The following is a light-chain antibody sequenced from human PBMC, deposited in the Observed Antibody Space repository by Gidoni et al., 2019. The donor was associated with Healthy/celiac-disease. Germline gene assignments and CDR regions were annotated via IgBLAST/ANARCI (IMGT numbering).Light chain of an antibody. Sequence: IQMTQSPSSLSASVGDRVTITCRASQSISSYLNWYQQKPGKAPKLLIYAASSLQSGVPSRFSGSESGTDFTLTISSLQPEDCATYYCQQSYSTPYTFXQXTKLEIK. J-gene: IGKJ2*01. CDR1: QSISSY. CDR2: AAS. CDR3: QQSYSTPYT. V-gene: IGKV1-39*01.